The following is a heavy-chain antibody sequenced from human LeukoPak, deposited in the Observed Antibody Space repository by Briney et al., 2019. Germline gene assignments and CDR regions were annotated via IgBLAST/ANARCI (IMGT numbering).Heavy chain of an antibody. V-gene: IGHV1-46*01. CDR2: VNPSGDST. D-gene: IGHD3-22*01. CDR1: GYTFSNYN. CDR3: ARDGGYDTSGGSFDP. Sequence: GASVKVSCKASGYTFSNYNIHWVRQAPGQGLEWMGIVNPSGDSTNYAQNFQGRVTMTGDTSTSTVYMELSSLRSEDMAVYYCARDGGYDTSGGSFDPWGQGTLVTVSS. J-gene: IGHJ5*02.